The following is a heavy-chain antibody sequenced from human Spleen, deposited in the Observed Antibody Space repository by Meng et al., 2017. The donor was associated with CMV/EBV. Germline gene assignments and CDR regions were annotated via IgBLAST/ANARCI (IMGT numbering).Heavy chain of an antibody. J-gene: IGHJ4*02. Sequence: GFSLSTTGVCVVWIRQPPGKALEWLALIYWNDDMRYSPSLSSRLTITKDTSENQVVLTMTNMDPVDTATYYCARCDFWAGYYPAVDYWGQGTLVTVSS. CDR2: IYWNDDM. CDR1: GFSLSTTGVC. D-gene: IGHD3/OR15-3a*01. V-gene: IGHV2-5*01. CDR3: ARCDFWAGYYPAVDY.